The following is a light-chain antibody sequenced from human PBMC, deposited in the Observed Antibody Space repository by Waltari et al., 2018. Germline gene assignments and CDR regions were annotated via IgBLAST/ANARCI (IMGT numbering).Light chain of an antibody. J-gene: IGLJ2*01. V-gene: IGLV2-23*01. CDR3: CSYAGSSPHVI. CDR1: GSDVGSHKF. Sequence: QSALTQPASVSGSPGQSITISCTGSGSDVGSHKFVSWYQQHPGKAPQLMIYGGSQRPSGVSNRFSGSKSGNTASLTISGLRADDEADYYCCSYAGSSPHVIFGGGTKLTVL. CDR2: GGS.